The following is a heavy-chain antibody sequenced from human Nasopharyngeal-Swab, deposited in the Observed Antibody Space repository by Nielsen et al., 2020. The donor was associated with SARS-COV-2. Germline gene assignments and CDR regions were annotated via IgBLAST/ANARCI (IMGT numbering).Heavy chain of an antibody. Sequence: ASVKVSCKASGYTFTSYGISWVRQAPGQGLEGMAWISGYNGNTNYAQKLQGRVTVTTDTSTTTAYMEVRSLRSDDTAVYYCARVPVYSGTYYAFDIWGQGTMVTVSS. CDR3: ARVPVYSGTYYAFDI. J-gene: IGHJ3*02. D-gene: IGHD1-26*01. CDR2: ISGYNGNT. V-gene: IGHV1-18*01. CDR1: GYTFTSYG.